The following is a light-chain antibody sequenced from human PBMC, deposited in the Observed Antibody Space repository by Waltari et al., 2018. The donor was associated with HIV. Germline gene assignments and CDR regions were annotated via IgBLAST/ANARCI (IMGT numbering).Light chain of an antibody. J-gene: IGLJ3*02. V-gene: IGLV8-61*01. CDR2: STN. Sequence: QTVVTQEPSFSVSPGGTVTLTCGLSSGSVSISYYPSWYQQTPGQSPRTLIYSTNTRSSGVPYRFSGSILGNKAALTIAGVQADDESDYYCVLYIGSGSGVFGGGTKLTVL. CDR3: VLYIGSGSGV. CDR1: SGSVSISYY.